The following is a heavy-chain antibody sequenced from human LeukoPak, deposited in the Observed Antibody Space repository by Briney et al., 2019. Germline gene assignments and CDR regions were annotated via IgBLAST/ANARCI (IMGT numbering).Heavy chain of an antibody. CDR3: AKDLYSSGWYRRSVAFDI. CDR1: GFTFSSYS. CDR2: ISSLSGTI. Sequence: GGSLRLSCAASGFTFSSYSMNWVRQAPGKGLEWVSYISSLSGTINYADSVKGRFIISRDNAKNSMFLQMNSLRAEDTAVYYCAKDLYSSGWYRRSVAFDIWGQGTMVTVSS. V-gene: IGHV3-48*01. D-gene: IGHD6-19*01. J-gene: IGHJ3*02.